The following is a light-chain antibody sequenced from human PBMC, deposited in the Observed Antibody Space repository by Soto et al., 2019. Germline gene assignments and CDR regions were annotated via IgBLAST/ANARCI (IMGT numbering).Light chain of an antibody. V-gene: IGLV8-61*01. CDR1: SGSVSTSYY. CDR3: VLYIGSGVWV. J-gene: IGLJ3*02. Sequence: QTVVTQEPSFSVSPGRTVTLTCGLSSGSVSTSYYPSWYQQTPGQAPRTLIYSTNTRSSGVPDPFSGSILGNKAALTITGAQADDESDYYCVLYIGSGVWVFGGGTQLTVL. CDR2: STN.